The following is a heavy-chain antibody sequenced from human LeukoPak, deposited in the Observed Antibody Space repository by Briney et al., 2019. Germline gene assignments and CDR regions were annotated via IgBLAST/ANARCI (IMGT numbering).Heavy chain of an antibody. CDR2: INHSGST. J-gene: IGHJ5*02. CDR3: AKVSRGWYGSGNWFDP. CDR1: GGSFSGYY. V-gene: IGHV4-34*01. Sequence: SETLSLTCAVYGGSFSGYYWSWIRQPPGKGLEWIGEINHSGSTNYNPSLKSRVTIPVDTSKNQFSLKLSSVTAADTAVYYCAKVSRGWYGSGNWFDPWGQGTLVTVSS. D-gene: IGHD6-19*01.